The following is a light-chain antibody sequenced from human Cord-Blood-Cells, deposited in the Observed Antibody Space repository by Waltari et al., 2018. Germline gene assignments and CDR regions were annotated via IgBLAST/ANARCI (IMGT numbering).Light chain of an antibody. CDR3: QQYGSSPPIT. J-gene: IGKJ5*01. V-gene: IGKV3-20*01. CDR2: GAS. Sequence: EIVLTQSPGTLSLSPGERATLSCRASQSVSRSYLAWYQQKPGQPPRLLIYGASSRATGIPDRFSGSGSGTDFTLTISRLEPEDFAVYYCQQYGSSPPITFGQGTRLEIK. CDR1: QSVSRSY.